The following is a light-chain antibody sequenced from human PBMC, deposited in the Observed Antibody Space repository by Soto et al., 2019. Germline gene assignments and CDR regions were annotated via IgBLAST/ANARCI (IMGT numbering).Light chain of an antibody. CDR2: EGT. CDR3: CSYVNTSAYV. J-gene: IGLJ1*01. CDR1: SSDVGNYNL. Sequence: QSALTQPASVSGSPGQSITISCTGTSSDVGNYNLVSWYQQHPGKAPKLMIYEGTRRPSGVSNRFSGSKSGNTASLTISGLQAEDEGDYYCCSYVNTSAYVFGIGTKVTV. V-gene: IGLV2-23*01.